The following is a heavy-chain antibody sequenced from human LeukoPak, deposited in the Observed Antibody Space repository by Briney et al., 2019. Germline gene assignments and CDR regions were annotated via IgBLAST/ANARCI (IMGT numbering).Heavy chain of an antibody. CDR3: ARDGPAATFDC. V-gene: IGHV4-61*02. D-gene: IGHD2-2*01. CDR2: IYTSGST. J-gene: IGHJ4*02. Sequence: SETLSLTCTVSGGSISRGSYYWSWIRQPAGKGLEWIGRIYTSGSTIYNPSLESRVTISADTSKNQFSLKLNSVTAADTAVYYCARDGPAATFDCWGQGTLVTVSS. CDR1: GGSISRGSYY.